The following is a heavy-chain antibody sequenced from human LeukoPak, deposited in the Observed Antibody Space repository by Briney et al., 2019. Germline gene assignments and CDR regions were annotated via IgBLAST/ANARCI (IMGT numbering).Heavy chain of an antibody. CDR3: AKDGGYTVVNDWSFDY. CDR1: GFSVSSNY. Sequence: GGSLRLSCTASGFSVSSNYMSWVRQAPGKGLEWVAVISYDGSNKYYADSVKGRFTISRDNSKNTLYLQMNSLRAEDTAVYYCAKDGGYTVVNDWSFDYWGQGTLVTVSS. CDR2: ISYDGSNK. D-gene: IGHD4-23*01. V-gene: IGHV3-30*18. J-gene: IGHJ4*02.